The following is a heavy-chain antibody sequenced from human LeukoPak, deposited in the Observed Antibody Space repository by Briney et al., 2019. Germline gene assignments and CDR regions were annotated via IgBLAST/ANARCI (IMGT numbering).Heavy chain of an antibody. V-gene: IGHV3-23*01. D-gene: IGHD3-10*01. CDR3: AKAGSIRITMVREGFDY. CDR2: IFPSGGEI. CDR1: GFTFSTFA. Sequence: GGSLRLSCAASGFTFSTFAMIWVRQPPGKGLEWVSSIFPSGGEIHYADSVKGRFTISRDNSKNTLYLQMNSLRAEDTAIYYCAKAGSIRITMVREGFDYWGQGTLVTVSS. J-gene: IGHJ4*02.